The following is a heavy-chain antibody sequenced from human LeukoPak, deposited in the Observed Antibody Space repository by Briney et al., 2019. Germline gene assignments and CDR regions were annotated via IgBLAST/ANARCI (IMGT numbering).Heavy chain of an antibody. CDR3: AREAVAPNWFDP. D-gene: IGHD2-15*01. J-gene: IGHJ5*02. CDR1: GYTFTSYG. Sequence: ASVKVSCKASGYTFTSYGISWVRQAPGQGLEWMGWISAYNGNTNYAQKLQGRVTMTTDTSTSTAYLELRSLRSDGTAVYYCAREAVAPNWFDPWGQGTLVTVSS. CDR2: ISAYNGNT. V-gene: IGHV1-18*01.